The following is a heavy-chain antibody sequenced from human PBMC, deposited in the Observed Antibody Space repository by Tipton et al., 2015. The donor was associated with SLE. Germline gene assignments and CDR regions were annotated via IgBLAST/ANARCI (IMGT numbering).Heavy chain of an antibody. J-gene: IGHJ3*02. CDR1: GFTFDDYA. V-gene: IGHV3-9*01. Sequence: SLRLSCAASGFTFDDYAMHWVRQAPGKGLEWVSGIRWNSGSIGYADSVKGRFTISRDNAKNSLYLQMNSLRAEDTALYYCAKDLSIGKFSSGWYNAFDIWGQGTMVTVSS. D-gene: IGHD6-19*01. CDR2: IRWNSGSI. CDR3: AKDLSIGKFSSGWYNAFDI.